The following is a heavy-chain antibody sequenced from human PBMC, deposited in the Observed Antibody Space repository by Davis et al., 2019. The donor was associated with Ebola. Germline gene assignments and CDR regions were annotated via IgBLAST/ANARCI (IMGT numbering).Heavy chain of an antibody. J-gene: IGHJ4*02. Sequence: GESLKISCAASGFTFSSYSMNWVRQAPGKGLEWVSSISSSSSYIYYADSVKGRFTISRDNAKNSLYLQMNSLRAEDTAVYYCASPRRGTFDYWGQGTLVTVSS. CDR2: ISSSSSYI. CDR1: GFTFSSYS. V-gene: IGHV3-21*01. CDR3: ASPRRGTFDY. D-gene: IGHD1/OR15-1a*01.